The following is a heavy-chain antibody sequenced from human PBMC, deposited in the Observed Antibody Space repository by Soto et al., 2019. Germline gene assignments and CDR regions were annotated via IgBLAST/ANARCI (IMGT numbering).Heavy chain of an antibody. D-gene: IGHD6-25*01. V-gene: IGHV4-59*01. CDR3: GSVRPSGYVLS. CDR1: GGSLSSYY. Sequence: NPSETLSLTCTVSGGSLSSYYRTWIRQSPGKGLEWIGYVYFSGNTNYNPSLKSRVTISIDTSKNQFSLRLASVTAADTAFYYCGSVRPSGYVLSWGQGTLVTVSS. CDR2: VYFSGNT. J-gene: IGHJ5*02.